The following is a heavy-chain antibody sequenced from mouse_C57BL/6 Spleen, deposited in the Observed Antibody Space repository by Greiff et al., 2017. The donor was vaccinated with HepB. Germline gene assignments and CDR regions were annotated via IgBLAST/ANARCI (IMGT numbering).Heavy chain of an antibody. V-gene: IGHV1-82*01. CDR1: GYAFSSSW. Sequence: VNVVESGPELVKPGASVKISCKASGYAFSSSWMNWVKQRPGKGLEWIGRIYPGDGDTNYNGKFKGKATLTADKSSSTAYMQLSSLTSEDSAVYFCARGYYYGSFDYWGQGTTLTVSS. CDR2: IYPGDGDT. J-gene: IGHJ2*01. D-gene: IGHD1-1*01. CDR3: ARGYYYGSFDY.